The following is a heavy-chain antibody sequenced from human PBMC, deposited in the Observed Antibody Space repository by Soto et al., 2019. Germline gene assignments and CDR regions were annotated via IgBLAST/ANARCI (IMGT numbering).Heavy chain of an antibody. Sequence: QVQLVQSGAEVKKPGASVKVSCKASGYTFISYGISWVRQAPGQGLEWMGWIIGYNGDTNFAQKFQGRVTMTTDTSTNTAYMELKRLTSDDTAVYYCARGRISSSSIFDYWGQGTLVTVSS. CDR3: ARGRISSSSIFDY. D-gene: IGHD6-6*01. CDR2: IIGYNGDT. J-gene: IGHJ4*02. CDR1: GYTFISYG. V-gene: IGHV1-18*01.